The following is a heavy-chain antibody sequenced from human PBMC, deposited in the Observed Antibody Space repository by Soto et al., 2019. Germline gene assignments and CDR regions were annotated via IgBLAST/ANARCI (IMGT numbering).Heavy chain of an antibody. CDR3: ARVRRDGYNSECFDY. Sequence: VQLVESGGGLVQPGGSLRLSCAASGFTFSDYYMSWIRQAPGKGLEWVSYISSSSSYTNYADSVKGRFTISRDNAKNSLYLQMNSLRAEDTAVYYCARVRRDGYNSECFDYWGQGTLVTVSS. V-gene: IGHV3-11*06. J-gene: IGHJ4*02. D-gene: IGHD5-12*01. CDR1: GFTFSDYY. CDR2: ISSSSSYT.